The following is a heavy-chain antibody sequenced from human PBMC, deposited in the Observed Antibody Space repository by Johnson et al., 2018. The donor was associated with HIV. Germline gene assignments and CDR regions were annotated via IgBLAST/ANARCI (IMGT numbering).Heavy chain of an antibody. D-gene: IGHD3-22*01. Sequence: QVHLVESGGGLVKPGGSLRLSCAASGFTFSDYYMSWIRQAAGKGLEWISYISSSGSTIYYADSVKGRFTISRDNSKNTLYLQMNSLRAEDTAVYYCARDGQDRDDAFDIWGQGTMVTVSS. CDR3: ARDGQDRDDAFDI. J-gene: IGHJ3*02. CDR1: GFTFSDYY. V-gene: IGHV3-11*01. CDR2: ISSSGSTI.